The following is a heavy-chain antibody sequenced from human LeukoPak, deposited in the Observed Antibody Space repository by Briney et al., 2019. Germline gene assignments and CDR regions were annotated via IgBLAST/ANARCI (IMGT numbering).Heavy chain of an antibody. CDR2: IIPIFGTA. Sequence: SVKVSSKASGGTFSSYAISWVRQAPGQGLEWMGGIIPIFGTANYAQKFQGRVTITTDESTSTAYMELSSLRSEDTAVYYCARDQNPDYDSRGYFDYWGQGTLVTVSS. V-gene: IGHV1-69*05. D-gene: IGHD3-22*01. J-gene: IGHJ4*02. CDR3: ARDQNPDYDSRGYFDY. CDR1: GGTFSSYA.